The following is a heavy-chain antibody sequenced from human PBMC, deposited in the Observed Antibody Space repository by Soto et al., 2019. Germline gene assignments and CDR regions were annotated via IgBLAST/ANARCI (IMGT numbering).Heavy chain of an antibody. D-gene: IGHD2-8*01. CDR3: AKDRPRLTQQFNGVA. J-gene: IGHJ5*02. CDR2: ISAYNGDT. Sequence: QIQLGQSGPEVKKPGASVRVSCKASGYTFSDHGFSWVRQGPGQGLEWLGWISAYNGDTVYAQKFQDRVTMTTETSTSTAYMELRSLRSDDTAVYYCAKDRPRLTQQFNGVAWGQGTLVTVSS. CDR1: GYTFSDHG. V-gene: IGHV1-18*01.